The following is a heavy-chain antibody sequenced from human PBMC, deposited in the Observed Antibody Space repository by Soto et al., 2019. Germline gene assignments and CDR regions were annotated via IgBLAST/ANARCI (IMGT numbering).Heavy chain of an antibody. Sequence: QVHLVQSGAEVKKPGASVKVSCKASGYTFTSYGITWVRQAPGQGLEWMGWVSAHNGNTDYAQKLQGIVIVTRDTSTSTAYTELSRLRSDVTAVYFCARGRYGDYWGQGALVTVSS. CDR3: ARGRYGDY. V-gene: IGHV1-18*01. J-gene: IGHJ4*02. D-gene: IGHD1-1*01. CDR1: GYTFTSYG. CDR2: VSAHNGNT.